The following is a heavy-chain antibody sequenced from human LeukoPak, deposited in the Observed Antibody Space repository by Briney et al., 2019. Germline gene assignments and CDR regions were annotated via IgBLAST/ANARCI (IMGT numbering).Heavy chain of an antibody. J-gene: IGHJ4*02. CDR3: ARENDYGGNRGDY. Sequence: SETLSLTCAVYGGSFSGYYWSWIRQHPGKGLEWIGYIYYSGSTYYNPSLKSRVTISVDTSKNQFSLKLSSVTAADTAVYYCARENDYGGNRGDYWGQGTLVTVSS. CDR1: GGSFSGYY. CDR2: IYYSGST. V-gene: IGHV4-31*11. D-gene: IGHD4-23*01.